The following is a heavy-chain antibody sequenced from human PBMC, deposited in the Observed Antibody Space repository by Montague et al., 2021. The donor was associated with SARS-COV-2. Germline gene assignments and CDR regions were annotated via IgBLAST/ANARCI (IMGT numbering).Heavy chain of an antibody. D-gene: IGHD3-10*01. Sequence: SETLSLTCTVSGGSVSSSPYYWGWIRQPPGRGLEWVGSISYSGRTYFSPSLKSRLTISVDSSENQFSLRLSSVTAADTAVYYCASSYYYGSGNYVYNYYMDVWGKGTTVTDSS. CDR3: ASSYYYGSGNYVYNYYMDV. CDR1: GGSVSSSPYY. V-gene: IGHV4-39*01. J-gene: IGHJ6*03. CDR2: ISYSGRT.